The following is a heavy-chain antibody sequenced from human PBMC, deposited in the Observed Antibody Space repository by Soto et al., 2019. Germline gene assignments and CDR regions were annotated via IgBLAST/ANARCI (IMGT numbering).Heavy chain of an antibody. CDR1: GDTFRNYG. CDR3: TAELFGVEETRLGRNNWLDP. D-gene: IGHD3-16*01. J-gene: IGHJ5*02. Sequence: HVQLVQSGAEVKKPGSSVTLSCAASGDTFRNYGISWFRQAPGQGLEWMGGISPIIGPAKYAQIFQDRITITAHESTNTTNMQVTSLKSEDTDIYYWTAELFGVEETRLGRNNWLDPWGQGALVIVSS. CDR2: ISPIIGPA. V-gene: IGHV1-69*01.